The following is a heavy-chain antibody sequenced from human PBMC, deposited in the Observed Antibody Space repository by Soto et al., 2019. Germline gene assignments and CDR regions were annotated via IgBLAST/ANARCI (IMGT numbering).Heavy chain of an antibody. CDR2: IYYSGST. V-gene: IGHV4-39*01. J-gene: IGHJ3*02. CDR1: GGSISSSSYY. Sequence: QLQLQESGPGLVKPSETLSLTCTVSGGSISSSSYYWGWIRQPPGKGLEWIGSIYYSGSTYYNPSLKSRVTISVDTSKNQFSLKLSAVTAADTAVYYCARQGYSSGWYHAFDIWGQGTMVTVSS. D-gene: IGHD6-19*01. CDR3: ARQGYSSGWYHAFDI.